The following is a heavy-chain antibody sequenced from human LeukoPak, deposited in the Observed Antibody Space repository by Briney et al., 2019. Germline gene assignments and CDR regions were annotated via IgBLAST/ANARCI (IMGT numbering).Heavy chain of an antibody. Sequence: GGSLRLSCAATGFTFSNYWVSWFRQAPGQGLEWVASIKQDGSERYYVDSVKGRFTISRDNAKNSLFLQLSSLRVEDTAVYYCARGSMHIYHLYTDYWGQGTLVTVSS. CDR2: IKQDGSER. V-gene: IGHV3-7*01. D-gene: IGHD3-16*02. CDR1: GFTFSNYW. J-gene: IGHJ4*02. CDR3: ARGSMHIYHLYTDY.